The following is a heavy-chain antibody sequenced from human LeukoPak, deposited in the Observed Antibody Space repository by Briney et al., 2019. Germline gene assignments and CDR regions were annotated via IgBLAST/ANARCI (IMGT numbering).Heavy chain of an antibody. D-gene: IGHD3-10*01. CDR3: ARGRLRNYYGSGSYYNPFDY. J-gene: IGHJ4*02. CDR1: GGSFSGYY. CDR2: INHSGST. V-gene: IGHV4-34*01. Sequence: PSETLSLTCAVYGGSFSGYYWSWIRQPPGKGLEWIGEINHSGSTNYNPSLKSRVTISVDTSKNQFSLKLSSVTAADTAVYYCARGRLRNYYGSGSYYNPFDYWGQGTLVTVSS.